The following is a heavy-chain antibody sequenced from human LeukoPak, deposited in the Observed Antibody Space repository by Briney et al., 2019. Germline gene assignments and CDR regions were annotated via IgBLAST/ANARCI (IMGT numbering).Heavy chain of an antibody. D-gene: IGHD6-19*01. Sequence: ASVKVSCKASGYTFTDYYMHWVRQAPGQGLEWMGWINPNSGGTNYAQKLQGRVTMTTDTSTSTAYMELRSLRSDDTAVYYCASIAVAHNWFDPWGQGTLVTVSS. V-gene: IGHV1-2*02. CDR3: ASIAVAHNWFDP. CDR2: INPNSGGT. CDR1: GYTFTDYY. J-gene: IGHJ5*02.